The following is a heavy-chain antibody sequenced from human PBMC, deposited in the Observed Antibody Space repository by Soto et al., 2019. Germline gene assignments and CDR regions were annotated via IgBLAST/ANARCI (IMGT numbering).Heavy chain of an antibody. Sequence: GGSLRLSCAASGVTGVTFSAAWLTWVRQSPGKGLEWVALISYDGSDKDYADSVKGRFTISRDNSRNTLFLQMNSLRAEDTAVYYCARDYYKYYDSSGYYRSPAYWGQGTLVTVSS. J-gene: IGHJ4*02. CDR1: GVTGVTFSAAW. CDR2: ISYDGSDK. CDR3: ARDYYKYYDSSGYYRSPAY. D-gene: IGHD3-22*01. V-gene: IGHV3-30-3*01.